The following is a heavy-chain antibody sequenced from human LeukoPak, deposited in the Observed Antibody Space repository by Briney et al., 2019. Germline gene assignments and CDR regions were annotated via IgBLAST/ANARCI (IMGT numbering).Heavy chain of an antibody. D-gene: IGHD3-10*02. CDR1: GFTISSNW. J-gene: IGHJ4*02. Sequence: GGSLRLSCSASGFTISSNWMNWFRQAPGKGLEWVANIKEDGSEKYYVDSVKGRFTISRDNAKNSVYLQMNSLRAEDTAVYYCARLYRYVRSASYPDYWGQGTLVTVSS. CDR3: ARLYRYVRSASYPDY. V-gene: IGHV3-7*04. CDR2: IKEDGSEK.